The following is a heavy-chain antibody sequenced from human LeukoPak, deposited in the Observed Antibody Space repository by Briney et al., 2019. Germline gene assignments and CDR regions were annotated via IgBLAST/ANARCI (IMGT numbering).Heavy chain of an antibody. J-gene: IGHJ3*02. V-gene: IGHV3-30*02. CDR1: GFTFSSYG. Sequence: PGGSLRLSCAASGFTFSSYGMHWVRQAPGKGLEWVAFIRYDGSNKYYADSVKGRFTISRDNSKNTLYLQMNSLRAEDTAVYYCAKVRGGKYQLLYLDAFDIWGQGTMVTVSS. CDR2: IRYDGSNK. CDR3: AKVRGGKYQLLYLDAFDI. D-gene: IGHD2-2*02.